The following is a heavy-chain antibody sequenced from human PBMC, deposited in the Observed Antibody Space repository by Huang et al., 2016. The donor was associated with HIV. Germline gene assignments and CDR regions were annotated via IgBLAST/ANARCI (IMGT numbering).Heavy chain of an antibody. D-gene: IGHD3-9*01. CDR1: GFNFSSYW. Sequence: EVQLVASGGGLVQPGGSLRLSCAASGFNFSSYWLSWVRQAPGKGLEWGASRKPDEREKYYVDSVKGRFAVSRDRAKNSVFLEMNSLSAEDTAVYYCAGPNDIFTVWGQGALVTVSS. CDR3: AGPNDIFTV. V-gene: IGHV3-7*01. J-gene: IGHJ4*02. CDR2: RKPDEREK.